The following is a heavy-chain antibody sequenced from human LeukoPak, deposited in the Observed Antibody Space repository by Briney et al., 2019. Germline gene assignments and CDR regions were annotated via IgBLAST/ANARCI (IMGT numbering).Heavy chain of an antibody. CDR2: IFYSGSP. J-gene: IGHJ4*02. D-gene: IGHD6-13*01. CDR3: ARVGHLAAAGSYDY. CDR1: GGSISSYY. V-gene: IGHV4-59*08. Sequence: SETLSLTCTVSGGSISSYYWSWIRQPPGKGLEWIGNIFYSGSPNYHPSLESRVTISFDTSKNQFSLKLSSVTAADTAVYYCARVGHLAAAGSYDYWGQGTLVTVSS.